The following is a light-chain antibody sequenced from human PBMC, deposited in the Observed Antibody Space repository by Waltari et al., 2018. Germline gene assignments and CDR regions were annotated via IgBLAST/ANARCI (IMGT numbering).Light chain of an antibody. CDR3: QQRANWPPLT. V-gene: IGKV3-11*01. CDR2: EAS. Sequence: EVVLTQSPATRSLSPGERATLSCRAGQSVYNFLAWYQQEPGQAPRLLIYEASQRATGIPARFSGSGAGTDFTLTLSSLGPEGAAVYHCQQRANWPPLTFGGGTQVEIK. CDR1: QSVYNF. J-gene: IGKJ4*01.